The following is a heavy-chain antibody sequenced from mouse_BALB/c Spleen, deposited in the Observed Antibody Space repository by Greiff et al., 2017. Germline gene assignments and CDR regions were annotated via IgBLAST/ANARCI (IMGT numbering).Heavy chain of an antibody. V-gene: IGHV1-67*01. Sequence: VQLQQSGPELVRPGVSVKISCKGSGYTFTDYAMHWVKQSHAKSLEWIGVISTYYGNTNYNQKFKGKATLTVDKSSSTAYMQLKSLTSEDSAVYYCARARSTIPYFDYWGQGTTLTVSS. D-gene: IGHD2-1*01. CDR2: ISTYYGNT. CDR3: ARARSTIPYFDY. CDR1: GYTFTDYA. J-gene: IGHJ2*01.